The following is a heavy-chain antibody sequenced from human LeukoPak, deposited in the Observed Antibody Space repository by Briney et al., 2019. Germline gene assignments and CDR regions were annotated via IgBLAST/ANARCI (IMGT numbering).Heavy chain of an antibody. V-gene: IGHV3-21*01. CDR3: ARDGQQWLPLRPYWYFDL. CDR1: GFTFSSYS. Sequence: GGSLRLSCAASGFTFSSYSMNWVGQAPGKGLEWVSSISSSSSYIYYADSVKGRFTISRDNAKNSLYLQMNSLRAEDTAVYYCARDGQQWLPLRPYWYFDLWGRGTLVTVSS. CDR2: ISSSSSYI. J-gene: IGHJ2*01. D-gene: IGHD6-19*01.